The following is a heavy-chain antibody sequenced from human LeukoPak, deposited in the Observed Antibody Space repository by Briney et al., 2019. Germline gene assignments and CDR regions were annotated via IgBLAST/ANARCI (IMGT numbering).Heavy chain of an antibody. Sequence: PGGSLRLSCAASGFTFSSYAMHWVRQAPGKGLEWVAVISYDGSNKYYADSVKGRFTISRDNSKNTLYLQMNSLRAEDTAVYYCARALGDLRDYRGQGTLVTVSS. CDR3: ARALGDLRDY. D-gene: IGHD3-10*01. J-gene: IGHJ4*02. CDR1: GFTFSSYA. V-gene: IGHV3-30-3*01. CDR2: ISYDGSNK.